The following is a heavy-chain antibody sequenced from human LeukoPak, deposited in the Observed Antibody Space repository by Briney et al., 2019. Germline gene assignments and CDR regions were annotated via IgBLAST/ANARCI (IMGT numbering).Heavy chain of an antibody. CDR1: GFTFSSYA. CDR2: ISGSGGST. CDR3: AKGSPKWDDFWSGYPLYYYYYYMDV. J-gene: IGHJ6*03. V-gene: IGHV3-23*01. Sequence: GGSLRLSCAASGFTFSSYAMSWVRQAPGKGLEWVSAISGSGGSTYYADSVKGRFTISRDNSKNTLYLQMNSLRAEDTAVYYCAKGSPKWDDFWSGYPLYYYYYYMDVWGKGTTVTVSS. D-gene: IGHD3-3*01.